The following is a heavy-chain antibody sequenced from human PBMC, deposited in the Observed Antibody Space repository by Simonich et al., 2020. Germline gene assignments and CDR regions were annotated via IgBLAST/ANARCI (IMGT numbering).Heavy chain of an antibody. CDR1: GYPFTGYY. J-gene: IGHJ3*02. Sequence: QVQLVQSGAEVKKPGASVKVSCKASGYPFTGYYMHWVRQAPGQGLELMGLINPNSGGTNYAQKFQGRVTMTRDTSISTAYMELSRLRSDDTAVYYCARARLYSSSHAFDIWGQGTMVTVSS. CDR3: ARARLYSSSHAFDI. V-gene: IGHV1-2*02. D-gene: IGHD6-6*01. CDR2: INPNSGGT.